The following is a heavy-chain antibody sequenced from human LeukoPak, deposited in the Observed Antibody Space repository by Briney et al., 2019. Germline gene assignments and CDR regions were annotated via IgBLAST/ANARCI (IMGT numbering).Heavy chain of an antibody. CDR3: AKNLVVYGSAQIHWFAP. J-gene: IGHJ5*02. CDR2: INPNNGGT. CDR1: RYTLTGYY. V-gene: IGHV1-2*02. Sequence: ASVKVSCKASRYTLTGYYIHWVGQAPGQGVEGMGWINPNNGGTKYAQKFQGRVSMTRDTSSGTAYMELSSLTSDDPAVYYCAKNLVVYGSAQIHWFAPWGQGTLVTVSS. D-gene: IGHD3-10*01.